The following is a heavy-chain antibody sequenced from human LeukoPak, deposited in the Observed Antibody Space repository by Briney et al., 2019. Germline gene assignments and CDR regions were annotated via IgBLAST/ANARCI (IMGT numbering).Heavy chain of an antibody. J-gene: IGHJ4*02. CDR1: GYTLNELS. V-gene: IGHV1-24*01. Sequence: ASVKVSCKVSGYTLNELSMHWVRQAPGKGLEWMGGFDPEDGETIYAQKFQGRVTMTEDTSTDTAYMELSSLRSEDTAVYYCATGVQLWLGWPFDYWGQGTLVTVSS. CDR2: FDPEDGET. CDR3: ATGVQLWLGWPFDY. D-gene: IGHD5-18*01.